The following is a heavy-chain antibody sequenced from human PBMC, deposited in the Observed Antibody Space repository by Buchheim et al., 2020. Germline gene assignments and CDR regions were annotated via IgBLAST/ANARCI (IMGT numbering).Heavy chain of an antibody. CDR2: MSYDGSHA. CDR3: ARDQDGTGRPSNEYYVDH. D-gene: IGHD3-10*01. CDR1: GFTFNYFA. Sequence: QVQLVESGGGVVKPGRSLRLSCAASGFTFNYFALHWVRQAPGKGLQWVALMSYDGSHAYYADSVKGRFTISRDNAKKTLYLEMNSLKSDDTATYFCARDQDGTGRPSNEYYVDHWGQG. V-gene: IGHV3-30-3*01. J-gene: IGHJ4*02.